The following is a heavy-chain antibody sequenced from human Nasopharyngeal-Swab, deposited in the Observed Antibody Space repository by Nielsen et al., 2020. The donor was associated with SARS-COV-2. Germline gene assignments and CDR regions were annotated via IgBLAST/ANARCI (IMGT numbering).Heavy chain of an antibody. J-gene: IGHJ6*02. D-gene: IGHD3-3*01. CDR2: IYHSGST. CDR3: ARHVRSITILGVVTDYGMDV. V-gene: IGHV4-4*02. Sequence: SETLSLTCAVSGGSISSSNWWSWVRQPPGKGLEWIGEIYHSGSTNYNPSLKNRVTISVDKSKNQFSLKLSSVTAADTAVYYCARHVRSITILGVVTDYGMDVWGQGTTVTVSS. CDR1: GGSISSSNW.